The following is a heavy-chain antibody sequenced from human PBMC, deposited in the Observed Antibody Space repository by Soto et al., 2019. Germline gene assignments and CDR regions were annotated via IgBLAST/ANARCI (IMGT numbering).Heavy chain of an antibody. J-gene: IGHJ5*02. Sequence: ASVKVSCKASGYTFTSYAMHWVRQAPGQRLEWMGWINAGNGNTKYSQKFQGRVTITRDTSASTAYMELNSLRAEDTAVYYCARGVGSGSYYNQYNWFDPWGQGTLVTVSS. CDR3: ARGVGSGSYYNQYNWFDP. V-gene: IGHV1-3*01. CDR2: INAGNGNT. CDR1: GYTFTSYA. D-gene: IGHD3-10*01.